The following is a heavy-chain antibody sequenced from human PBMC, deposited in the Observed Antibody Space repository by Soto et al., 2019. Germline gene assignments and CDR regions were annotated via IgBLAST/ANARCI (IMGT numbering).Heavy chain of an antibody. V-gene: IGHV3-7*05. CDR3: ARDSSMDDY. Sequence: EVQLVESGGGLVQPGGSLRLSCAASGFTFSNYWMGWVRQAPGKGLEWVSNINQEGNKKNYMDSAKGRFTISRDNAKNSLNLQMNSLRAADTAVYYWARDSSMDDYWGQGTLVTV. CDR2: INQEGNKK. J-gene: IGHJ4*02. CDR1: GFTFSNYW.